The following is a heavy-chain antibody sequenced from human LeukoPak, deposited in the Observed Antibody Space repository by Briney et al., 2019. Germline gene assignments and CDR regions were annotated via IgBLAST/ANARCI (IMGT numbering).Heavy chain of an antibody. Sequence: PGGSLRLSCAASGFTFSSYWMSWVRQAPGKGLEWVANIKQDGSEKHYVDSVKGRFTISRDNAKNSLYLQMNSLRAEDTAVYYCARDEGIAAAVRVGGMDVWGQGTTVTVSS. D-gene: IGHD6-13*01. CDR2: IKQDGSEK. CDR1: GFTFSSYW. CDR3: ARDEGIAAAVRVGGMDV. J-gene: IGHJ6*02. V-gene: IGHV3-7*01.